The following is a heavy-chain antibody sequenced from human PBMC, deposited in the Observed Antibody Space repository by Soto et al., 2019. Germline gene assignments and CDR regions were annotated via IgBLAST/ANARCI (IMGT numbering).Heavy chain of an antibody. V-gene: IGHV4-34*01. J-gene: IGHJ4*02. D-gene: IGHD6-13*01. CDR1: GGSFSGYY. CDR3: ARGRLAAAVDY. CDR2: INHSGST. Sequence: QVQLQQWGAGLLKPSETLSLTCAVYGGSFSGYYWSWIRQPPGKGLEWIGEINHSGSTNYNPSLTSXXTXSXXTSKNQFSLKLSSVTAADTAVYYCARGRLAAAVDYWGQGTLVTVSS.